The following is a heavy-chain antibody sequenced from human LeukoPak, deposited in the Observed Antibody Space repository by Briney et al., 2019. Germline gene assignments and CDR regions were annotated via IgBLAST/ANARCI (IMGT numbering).Heavy chain of an antibody. J-gene: IGHJ6*03. CDR1: NGSFNDYQ. Sequence: SETLSLTCTVHNGSFNDYQWSWIRHSPGKGLEWIGEINHSGSTNYNPSLESRVTIQLDTSKNQFSLKLDSVTAADTAVYYCGREAPGYDYWSALEYYYYYMDVWGKGTTVTVSS. D-gene: IGHD3-3*01. CDR2: INHSGST. V-gene: IGHV4-34*01. CDR3: GREAPGYDYWSALEYYYYYMDV.